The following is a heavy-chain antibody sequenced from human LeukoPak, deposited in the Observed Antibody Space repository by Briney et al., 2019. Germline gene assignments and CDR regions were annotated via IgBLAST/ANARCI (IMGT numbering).Heavy chain of an antibody. V-gene: IGHV3-23*01. CDR1: GFTFSSYA. J-gene: IGHJ4*02. D-gene: IGHD6-13*01. CDR3: AKVEGGSSWYYFDY. Sequence: PEGSLRLSCADSGFTFSSYAMSWVRQAPGKGLEWVSVISGSGGSTYYADSVKGRFTISTDNSKNTLYLQMNSLRAEDTAVYYCAKVEGGSSWYYFDYWGQGTLVTVSS. CDR2: ISGSGGST.